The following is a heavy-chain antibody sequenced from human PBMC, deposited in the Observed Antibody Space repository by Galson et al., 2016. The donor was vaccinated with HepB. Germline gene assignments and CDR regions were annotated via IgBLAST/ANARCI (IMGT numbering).Heavy chain of an antibody. D-gene: IGHD1-1*01. Sequence: SLRLSCAASGFTFSSSGMHWVRQAPGKGLEWVAVISYDGNNKYYADSVRGRFTISRDNSKNTLFLQMNGLRGEDTAVYYCAKSYWNYYYMDVWGQGTTVTVSS. J-gene: IGHJ6*03. CDR2: ISYDGNNK. V-gene: IGHV3-30*18. CDR3: AKSYWNYYYMDV. CDR1: GFTFSSSG.